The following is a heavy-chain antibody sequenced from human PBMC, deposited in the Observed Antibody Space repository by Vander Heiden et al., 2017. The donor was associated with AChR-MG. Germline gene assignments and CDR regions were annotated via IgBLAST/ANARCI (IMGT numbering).Heavy chain of an antibody. V-gene: IGHV3-23*01. CDR3: AKAYSGTWYFFDY. CDR1: GFTFSNYA. D-gene: IGHD6-13*01. J-gene: IGHJ4*02. Sequence: EVQLLESGGGLVQPGGSLRLSCAASGFTFSNYAMTWVRQAPGKGLEWVSGISGGGSSTNYADSVKGRFTISRDNSKNTLYLEMNSLRGEDTAVYHCAKAYSGTWYFFDYWGQGALVTVSS. CDR2: ISGGGSST.